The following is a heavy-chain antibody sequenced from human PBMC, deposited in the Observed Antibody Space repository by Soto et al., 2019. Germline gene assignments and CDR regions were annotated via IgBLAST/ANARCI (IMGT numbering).Heavy chain of an antibody. CDR3: ARRDPGTSVDY. J-gene: IGHJ4*02. Sequence: PSETLSLTCAVSGGSSTSNNWWTWVRQPPGQGLEWIGEIYRTGSTNYNPSLKSRVTISLDKSENQFSLKVTSLTAADTAVYYCARRDPGTSVDYWGQGTLVTVSS. CDR2: IYRTGST. D-gene: IGHD1-7*01. V-gene: IGHV4-4*02. CDR1: GGSSTSNNW.